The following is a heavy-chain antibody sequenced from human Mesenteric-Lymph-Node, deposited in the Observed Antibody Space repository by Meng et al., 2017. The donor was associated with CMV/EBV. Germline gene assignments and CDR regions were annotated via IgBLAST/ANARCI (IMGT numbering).Heavy chain of an antibody. V-gene: IGHV3-23*01. D-gene: IGHD2-8*01. Sequence: GESLKISCAASGFTFSNYWMHWVRQAPGKGLVWVSAISGSGDTTYYADSVKGRFTISRDNSKNTLYLQMNSLRAEDTAVYYCATRRAGVLRCEDYWGQGTLVTVSS. CDR2: ISGSGDTT. J-gene: IGHJ4*02. CDR3: ATRRAGVLRCEDY. CDR1: GFTFSNYW.